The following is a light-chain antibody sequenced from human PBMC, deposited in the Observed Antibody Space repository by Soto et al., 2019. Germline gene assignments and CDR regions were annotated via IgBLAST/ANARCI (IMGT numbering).Light chain of an antibody. CDR3: QQYNDWPSLT. Sequence: EIVMTQSPATLSVSPGERATLSCRASQDIGNSLAWYQQKPGQAPRLLIYGASTWATGLPARFSGSGSGTEFTLTISSLQSEDSAVYYCQQYNDWPSLTFGGGTKVDIK. CDR2: GAS. J-gene: IGKJ4*01. CDR1: QDIGNS. V-gene: IGKV3-15*01.